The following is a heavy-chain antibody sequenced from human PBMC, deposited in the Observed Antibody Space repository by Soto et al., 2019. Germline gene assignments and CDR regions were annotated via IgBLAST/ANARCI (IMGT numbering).Heavy chain of an antibody. D-gene: IGHD3-16*01. Sequence: QVQLVPSGAEVKKPGASVKVSCKASGYTFTSYGISWVRHAPGQGLEWMGWINAYNGNTNYAQNHQGRLTMTTATSTRTAYIELRSVRSDDTAVDYCARDWFGVDYWGQGPLGTVSS. V-gene: IGHV1-18*01. CDR2: INAYNGNT. CDR3: ARDWFGVDY. CDR1: GYTFTSYG. J-gene: IGHJ4*02.